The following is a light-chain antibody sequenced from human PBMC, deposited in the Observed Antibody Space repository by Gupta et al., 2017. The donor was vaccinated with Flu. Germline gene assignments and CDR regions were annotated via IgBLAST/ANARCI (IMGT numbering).Light chain of an antibody. CDR3: RPYKRGGGLV. V-gene: IGLV2-14*01. J-gene: IGLJ2*01. Sequence: QSALTQPASISGSPGPSITISCTGTNSDVGYYNYVSWFQQHPDRAPKLIIFEVSNRPSGVSNRFSGSKSGNTASPTISWPQAEDEAYFYCRPYKRGGGLVFGGGTKPTVL. CDR2: EVS. CDR1: NSDVGYYNY.